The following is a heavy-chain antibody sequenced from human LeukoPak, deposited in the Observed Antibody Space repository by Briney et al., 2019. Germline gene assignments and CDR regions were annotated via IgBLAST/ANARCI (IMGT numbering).Heavy chain of an antibody. CDR1: GYTFTSYG. CDR3: ARVGYFGYCSGGSCPDAFDI. CDR2: ISAYNGNT. Sequence: ASVKLSCKASGYTFTSYGISWVRQAPGQGLEWMGWISAYNGNTNYAQKIQGRVTMTTDTSTSTAYMELRSLRSDDTAVYYCARVGYFGYCSGGSCPDAFDIWGQGTMVTVSS. V-gene: IGHV1-18*01. D-gene: IGHD2-15*01. J-gene: IGHJ3*02.